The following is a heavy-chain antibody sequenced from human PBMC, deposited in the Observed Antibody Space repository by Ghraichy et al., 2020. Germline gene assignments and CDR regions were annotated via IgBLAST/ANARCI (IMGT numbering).Heavy chain of an antibody. D-gene: IGHD1-26*01. CDR2: ISGSGDTT. CDR3: AKDPLVGATRLYFDY. V-gene: IGHV3-23*01. J-gene: IGHJ4*02. CDR1: GFTFNSYA. Sequence: GGSLRLSCAASGFTFNSYAMNWVRQAPGKGLEWVSVISGSGDTTYYANSVKGRFTISRDNSKNTLFLQMNSLRAEDTAVYYCAKDPLVGATRLYFDYWGQGTLVTVSS.